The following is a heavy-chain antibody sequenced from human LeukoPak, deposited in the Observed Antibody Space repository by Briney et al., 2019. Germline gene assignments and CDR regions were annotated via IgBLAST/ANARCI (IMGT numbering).Heavy chain of an antibody. CDR1: GGSISSYN. CDR3: ARAKYSSLSRYYYYYGMDV. CDR2: IYYSGST. V-gene: IGHV4-59*01. Sequence: SETLSLTCTVSGGSISSYNWSWIRQPPGERLEWIGYIYYSGSTNYNPSLKSRVTISVDTSKNQFSLKLSSVTAADTAVYYCARAKYSSLSRYYYYYGMDVWGQGTTVTVSS. J-gene: IGHJ6*02. D-gene: IGHD6-6*01.